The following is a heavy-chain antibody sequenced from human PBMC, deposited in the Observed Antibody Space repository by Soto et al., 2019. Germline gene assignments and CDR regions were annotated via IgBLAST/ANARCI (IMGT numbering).Heavy chain of an antibody. CDR1: GFTFTRYA. CDR3: AAYGSGSYEAFFDY. D-gene: IGHD3-10*01. CDR2: IGDSGAVT. Sequence: GGSLILSCAASGFTFTRYAMSWVRQAPGKGLEWVSTIGDSGAVTIYADSVKGRFTITRDNSKNTMYMQLNSMTAEDTAVYYCAAYGSGSYEAFFDYWGQGTLVTVSS. V-gene: IGHV3-23*01. J-gene: IGHJ4*02.